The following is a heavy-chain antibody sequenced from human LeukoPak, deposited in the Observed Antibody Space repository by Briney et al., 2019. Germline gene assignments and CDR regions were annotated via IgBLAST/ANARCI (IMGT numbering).Heavy chain of an antibody. V-gene: IGHV3-30-3*01. J-gene: IGHJ4*02. CDR1: GFSFSSYA. D-gene: IGHD3-22*01. Sequence: GGSLRLSCAASGFSFSSYAMHGVPQAPPKGLEWAAGISYDGSSKYYADSVKGPFTISRDNSKNTLYLQMNSLRAEDTAVYYCAKDYVITDYSDSSGHYYGKPDYWGQGTLVTVSS. CDR2: ISYDGSSK. CDR3: AKDYVITDYSDSSGHYYGKPDY.